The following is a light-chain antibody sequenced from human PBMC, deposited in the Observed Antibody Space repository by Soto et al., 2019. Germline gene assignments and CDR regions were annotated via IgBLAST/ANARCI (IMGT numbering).Light chain of an antibody. CDR1: QSVSSN. Sequence: EKVMTQSPATLSVSPGERATLSCRASQSVSSNLAWYQQKPGQALRLLIYDASTRATGIPARFSGSGSGTEFTLIISSLQSEDFAVYYCQQYNEWPLTFGGGTKVDIK. J-gene: IGKJ4*01. V-gene: IGKV3-15*01. CDR3: QQYNEWPLT. CDR2: DAS.